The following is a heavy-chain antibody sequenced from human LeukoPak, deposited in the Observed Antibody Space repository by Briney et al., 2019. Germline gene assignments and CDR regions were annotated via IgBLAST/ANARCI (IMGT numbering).Heavy chain of an antibody. V-gene: IGHV3-66*01. CDR1: GFTVSNNY. J-gene: IGHJ4*02. CDR2: IYSGGST. D-gene: IGHD6-19*01. CDR3: AAGYSSGWSPFDY. Sequence: GGSLRLSCAASGFTVSNNYMSWVRQTPGKGLEWVSIIYSGGSTYYADSVKGRFTISRDNSKNTLYLQMGSLRAEDMAVYYCAAGYSSGWSPFDYWGQGTLVTVSS.